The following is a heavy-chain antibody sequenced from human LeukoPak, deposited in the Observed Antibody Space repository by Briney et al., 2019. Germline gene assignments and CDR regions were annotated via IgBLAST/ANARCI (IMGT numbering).Heavy chain of an antibody. D-gene: IGHD6-19*01. Sequence: PGGSLRLSCAASGFTFSDYYMSWIRQAPGKGLEWVSYISSSGSTIYYADSVKGRFTISRDNAKNSLYLQMNSLRAEDTAVYYCAKGWAVAIDYFDYWGQGTLVTVSS. CDR2: ISSSGSTI. CDR1: GFTFSDYY. J-gene: IGHJ4*02. V-gene: IGHV3-11*01. CDR3: AKGWAVAIDYFDY.